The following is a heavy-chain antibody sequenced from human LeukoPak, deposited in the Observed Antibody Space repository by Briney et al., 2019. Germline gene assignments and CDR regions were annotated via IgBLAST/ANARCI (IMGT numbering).Heavy chain of an antibody. V-gene: IGHV3-21*01. D-gene: IGHD3-10*01. CDR3: ARTTMYGMDV. CDR2: ITTTSSYI. J-gene: IGHJ6*02. CDR1: GFTFSSYS. Sequence: PGGSLRLSCAASGFTFSSYSMNWVRQAPGKGLEWVSSITTTSSYIYYADSVKGRFTISRDNAKSSLFLQMNSLRAEDMAVYYCARTTMYGMDVWGQGTTVTVSS.